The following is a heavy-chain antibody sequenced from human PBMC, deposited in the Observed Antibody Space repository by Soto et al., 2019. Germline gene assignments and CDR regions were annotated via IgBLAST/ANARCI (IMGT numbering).Heavy chain of an antibody. CDR1: GGTFSSYA. Sequence: SVKVSCKASGGTFSSYAISWVRQAPGQGLEWMGGIIPIFGTANYAQKFQGRVTITADESTSTAYMELSSLRSEDTAVYYFAGREYCISTSCYAGSAYYFDYWGQGTLVTVSS. CDR2: IIPIFGTA. D-gene: IGHD2-2*01. V-gene: IGHV1-69*13. J-gene: IGHJ4*02. CDR3: AGREYCISTSCYAGSAYYFDY.